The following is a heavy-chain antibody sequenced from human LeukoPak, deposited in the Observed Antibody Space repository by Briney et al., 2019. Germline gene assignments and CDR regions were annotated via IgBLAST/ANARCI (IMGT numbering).Heavy chain of an antibody. Sequence: GGSLRLSCTVSGFTVSSNSMSWVRQAPGKGLEWVSFIYSDNTHYSDSVKGRFTISRDKSKNTLYLQMNSLRAEDTAVYYCARRAGAYSHPYDYWGQGTLVSVSS. J-gene: IGHJ4*02. CDR1: GFTVSSNS. CDR2: IYSDNT. CDR3: ARRAGAYSHPYDY. D-gene: IGHD4/OR15-4a*01. V-gene: IGHV3-53*01.